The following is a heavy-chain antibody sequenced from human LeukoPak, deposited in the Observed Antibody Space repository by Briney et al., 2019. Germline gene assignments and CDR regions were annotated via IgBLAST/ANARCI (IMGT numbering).Heavy chain of an antibody. CDR3: ARDDPLDQSPPD. J-gene: IGHJ3*01. CDR1: GGTFSSYA. Sequence: ASVKVSCKASGGTFSSYAISWVRQAPGQGLEWMGRIIPILGIANYAQKFQGRVTITADKSTSTAYMELSSLRSEDTAVYYCARDDPLDQSPPDWGQGTMVTVSS. V-gene: IGHV1-69*04. CDR2: IIPILGIA.